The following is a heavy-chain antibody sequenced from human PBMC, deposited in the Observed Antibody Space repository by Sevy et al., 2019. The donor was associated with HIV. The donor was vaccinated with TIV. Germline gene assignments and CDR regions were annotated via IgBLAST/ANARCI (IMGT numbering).Heavy chain of an antibody. Sequence: GGSLRLSCAASEFTFSSYWMSWVRQAPGKGLEWVANIKQDGSGKYYGDSVKGRFTISRDNVKNSLYLQMNSLRAEDTAVYYCAMSGGSYDYGLDVWGQGTTVTVSS. CDR2: IKQDGSGK. D-gene: IGHD1-26*01. CDR1: EFTFSSYW. V-gene: IGHV3-7*01. CDR3: AMSGGSYDYGLDV. J-gene: IGHJ6*02.